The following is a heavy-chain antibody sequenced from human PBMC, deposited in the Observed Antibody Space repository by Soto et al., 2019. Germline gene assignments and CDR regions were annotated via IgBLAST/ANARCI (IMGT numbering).Heavy chain of an antibody. CDR1: GYTFTSYY. CDR3: ARHILAARPQGGMDV. D-gene: IGHD6-6*01. Sequence: ASVKVSCKASGYTFTSYYMHWVRQAPGQGLEWMGIINPSGGSTSYAQKFQGRVTMTRDTSTSTVYMELSSLRSEDTAVYYCARHILAARPQGGMDVWGQGTTVTVSS. V-gene: IGHV1-46*01. J-gene: IGHJ6*02. CDR2: INPSGGST.